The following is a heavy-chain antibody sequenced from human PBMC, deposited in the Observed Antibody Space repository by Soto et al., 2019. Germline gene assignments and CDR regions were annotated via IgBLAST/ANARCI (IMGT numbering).Heavy chain of an antibody. CDR1: GDSVSSNSAA. Sequence: QSQTLSLTCAISGDSVSSNSAAWNWIRQSPSRGLEWLGRTYYRSKWYNDYAVSVKSRITINPDTSKNQFSLQLNSVTPEDTAVYYCARVQWYSSSWYYYYYMDVWGKGTTVTVSS. V-gene: IGHV6-1*01. CDR2: TYYRSKWYN. D-gene: IGHD6-13*01. CDR3: ARVQWYSSSWYYYYYMDV. J-gene: IGHJ6*03.